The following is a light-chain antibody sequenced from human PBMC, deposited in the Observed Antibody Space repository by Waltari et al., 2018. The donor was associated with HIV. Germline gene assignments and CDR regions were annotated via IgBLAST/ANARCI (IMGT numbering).Light chain of an antibody. CDR1: SGHSTYA. J-gene: IGLJ2*01. CDR3: QTWGAGIQV. Sequence: QLVLTQSPSASASLGASVKLTCSLSSGHSTYAIAWHQQQPAKGPRFLMKFNSDGSPNKRDEIPDRFSGSSSGAERYLSISSLQYYDEADYYCQTWGAGIQVFGGGTKLTVL. CDR2: FNSDGSP. V-gene: IGLV4-69*02.